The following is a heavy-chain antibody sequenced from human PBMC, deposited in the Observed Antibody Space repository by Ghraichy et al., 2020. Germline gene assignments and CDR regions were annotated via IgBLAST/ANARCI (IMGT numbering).Heavy chain of an antibody. CDR1: GGSFSGYY. CDR3: ARRAGTPTTRWGRWFDP. D-gene: IGHD2-15*01. CDR2: INHSGST. J-gene: IGHJ5*02. V-gene: IGHV4-34*01. Sequence: SETLSLTCAVYGGSFSGYYWSWIRQPPGKGLEWIGEINHSGSTNYNPSLKSRVTISVDTSKNQFSLKLSSVTAADTAVYYCARRAGTPTTRWGRWFDPWGQGTLVTVSS.